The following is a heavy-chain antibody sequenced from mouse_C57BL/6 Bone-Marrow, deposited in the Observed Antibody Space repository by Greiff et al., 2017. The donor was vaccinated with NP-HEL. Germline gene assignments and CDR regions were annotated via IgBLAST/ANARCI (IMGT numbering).Heavy chain of an antibody. V-gene: IGHV1-15*01. CDR1: GYTFTDYE. J-gene: IGHJ1*03. CDR2: IDPETGGT. CDR3: TQYFDV. Sequence: VKLQESGAELVRPGASVTLSCKASGYTFTDYEMHWVKQTPVHGLEWIGAIDPETGGTAYNQKFKGKAILTADKSSSTAYMELRSLTSEDSAVYYCTQYFDVWGTGTTVTVSS.